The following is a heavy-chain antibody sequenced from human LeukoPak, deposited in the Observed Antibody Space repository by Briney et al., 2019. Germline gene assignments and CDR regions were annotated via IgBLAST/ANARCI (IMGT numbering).Heavy chain of an antibody. D-gene: IGHD3-10*01. Sequence: GASLKISCKGSGYSFTSYWIGWVRQLPGKGLEWMGIIYPGDSDTRYSPSFQGQVTISADKSISTAYLQWSSLKASDTAMYYCARHIYYGSGIPSPFFDYWGQGTLVTVSS. V-gene: IGHV5-51*01. CDR3: ARHIYYGSGIPSPFFDY. CDR1: GYSFTSYW. J-gene: IGHJ4*02. CDR2: IYPGDSDT.